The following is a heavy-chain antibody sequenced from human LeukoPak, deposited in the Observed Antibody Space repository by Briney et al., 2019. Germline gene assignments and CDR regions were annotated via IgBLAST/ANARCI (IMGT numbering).Heavy chain of an antibody. CDR1: GFTFSDYY. V-gene: IGHV3-21*01. D-gene: IGHD2-2*01. Sequence: GGSLRLSCAASGFTFSDYYMSWVRQAPGKGLEWVSSISSSSSYIYYADSVKGRFTISRDNAKNSLYLQMNSLRAEDTAVYYCAREPIVVVPAAPDAFDIWGQGTMVTVSS. J-gene: IGHJ3*02. CDR2: ISSSSSYI. CDR3: AREPIVVVPAAPDAFDI.